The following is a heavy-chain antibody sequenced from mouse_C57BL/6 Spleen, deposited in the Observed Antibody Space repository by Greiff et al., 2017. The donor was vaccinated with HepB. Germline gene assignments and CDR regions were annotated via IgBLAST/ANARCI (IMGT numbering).Heavy chain of an antibody. D-gene: IGHD4-1*02. Sequence: QVQLQQSGAELVRPGASVTLSCKASGYTFTDYEMHWVKQTPVHGLEWIGAIDPETGGTAYNQKFKGKAILTADKSSSTAYMGLRSLTSEDSAVYYCTRSFNWDDYWGQGTTLTGSS. J-gene: IGHJ2*01. CDR3: TRSFNWDDY. CDR1: GYTFTDYE. CDR2: IDPETGGT. V-gene: IGHV1-15*01.